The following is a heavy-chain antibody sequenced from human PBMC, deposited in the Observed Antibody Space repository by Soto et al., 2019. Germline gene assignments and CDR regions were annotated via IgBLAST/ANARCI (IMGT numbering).Heavy chain of an antibody. CDR3: AKAVSSLAVAGLYFDY. D-gene: IGHD6-19*01. Sequence: PGGSLRLSCAASGFTFSSYGMHWVRQAPGKGLEWVAVISYDGSNKYYADSVKGRFTISRDNSKNTLYLQMNSLRAEDTAVYYCAKAVSSLAVAGLYFDYLGQGTLVTVSS. V-gene: IGHV3-30*18. CDR1: GFTFSSYG. CDR2: ISYDGSNK. J-gene: IGHJ4*02.